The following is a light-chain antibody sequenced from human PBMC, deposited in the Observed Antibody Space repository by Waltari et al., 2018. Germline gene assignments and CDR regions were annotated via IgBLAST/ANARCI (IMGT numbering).Light chain of an antibody. V-gene: IGLV3-21*02. CDR2: DDS. CDR3: QVWDSSSDPNYV. CDR1: KIGSKS. Sequence: SYVLTQPPSVSVAPGQTARITCGGNKIGSKSVNWYEQKPGQAPVLVVYDDSDRPSGIPERFSGSNSGNTATLTISRVEAGDEADYYCQVWDSSSDPNYVFGTGTKVTVL. J-gene: IGLJ1*01.